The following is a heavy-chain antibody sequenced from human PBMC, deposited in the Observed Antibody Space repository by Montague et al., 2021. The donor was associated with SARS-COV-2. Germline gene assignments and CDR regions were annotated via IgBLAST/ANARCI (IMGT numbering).Heavy chain of an antibody. CDR3: ARGRAPGGRWFDP. CDR1: GGSISGYY. Sequence: SETLSLTCSVSGGSISGYYWSWVRQAAGKRLEWIGLVFVCSSTGYNSSLLRRFSLSRDKSKNQFALSVTSVTAADTAIYYCARGRAPGGRWFDPWGHGMLVTVSS. CDR2: VFVCSST. J-gene: IGHJ5*02. D-gene: IGHD3-16*01. V-gene: IGHV4-4*07.